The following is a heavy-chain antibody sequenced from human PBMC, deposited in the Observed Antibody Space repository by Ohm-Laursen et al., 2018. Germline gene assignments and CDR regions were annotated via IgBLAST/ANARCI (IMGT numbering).Heavy chain of an antibody. CDR2: ISWNSGSI. V-gene: IGHV3-9*01. D-gene: IGHD4-17*01. CDR1: GFTFDDYA. J-gene: IGHJ6*02. CDR3: AKDIRRRPGNGDRYYYYYYGMDV. Sequence: SLRLSCTASGFTFDDYAMHWVRQAPGKGLEWVSGISWNSGSIGYADSVKGRFTISRDNAKNSLYLQMNSLRAEDTALYYCAKDIRRRPGNGDRYYYYYYGMDVWGQGTLVTVPS.